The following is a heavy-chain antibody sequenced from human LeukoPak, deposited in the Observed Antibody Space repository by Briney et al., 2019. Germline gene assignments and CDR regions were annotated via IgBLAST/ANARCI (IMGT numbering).Heavy chain of an antibody. CDR1: GFTFSSYW. V-gene: IGHV3-7*04. CDR3: VRDYCSGVTCYSGY. D-gene: IGHD2-15*01. Sequence: PGGSLRLSCAASGFTFSSYWMSWVRQAPGKGLEWVANINQDGSEKYYVDSVEGRFTISRDNAKNSVFLQMNSLRADDTAVYYCVRDYCSGVTCYSGYWGQGTLVTVSS. J-gene: IGHJ4*02. CDR2: INQDGSEK.